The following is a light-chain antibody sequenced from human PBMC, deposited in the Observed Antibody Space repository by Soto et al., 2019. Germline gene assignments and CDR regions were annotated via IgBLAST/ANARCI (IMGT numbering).Light chain of an antibody. CDR2: GTS. J-gene: IGKJ1*01. V-gene: IGKV3-15*01. CDR3: QQYYNWPRT. Sequence: EIVMTQSPATLSVSPGERATPSRRASQSVSSNLAWYQQKPGQAPRLLIYGTSTRATGIPARFSGSGSGTEFTLTISSLQSEDFAVYYCQQYYNWPRTFGQGTKVDIK. CDR1: QSVSSN.